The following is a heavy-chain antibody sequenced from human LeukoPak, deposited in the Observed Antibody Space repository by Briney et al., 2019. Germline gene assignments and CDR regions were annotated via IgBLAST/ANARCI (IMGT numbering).Heavy chain of an antibody. V-gene: IGHV1-18*01. J-gene: IGHJ5*02. Sequence: GASVTVSCTASGYTFTSYGISWVRQAPGQGLEWMGWISAYNGNTNYAQKLQGRVTMTTDTSTSTAYMELRSLRSDDTAVYYCARVGCSSTSCRYNWFDPWGQGTLVTVSS. D-gene: IGHD2-2*01. CDR1: GYTFTSYG. CDR3: ARVGCSSTSCRYNWFDP. CDR2: ISAYNGNT.